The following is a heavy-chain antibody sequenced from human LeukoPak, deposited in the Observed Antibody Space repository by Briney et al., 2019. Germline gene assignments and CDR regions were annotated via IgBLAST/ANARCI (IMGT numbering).Heavy chain of an antibody. CDR3: ARESGTSRFFDF. V-gene: IGHV3-74*01. J-gene: IGHJ4*02. CDR1: GXTFSDHW. D-gene: IGHD6-13*01. CDR2: IYSDGGYT. Sequence: PGGSLRLSCAASGXTFSDHWMHWVRQPPGKGLVWVSRIYSDGGYTTYADSVKGRVTISRDKATNTVYLQMTSMRAQDPAVYYWARESGTSRFFDFWGQGTLGTVSS.